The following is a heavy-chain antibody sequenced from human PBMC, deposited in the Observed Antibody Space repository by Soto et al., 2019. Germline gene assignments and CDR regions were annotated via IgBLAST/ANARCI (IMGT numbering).Heavy chain of an antibody. V-gene: IGHV3-7*05. CDR1: GFTLSSYW. Sequence: VQLVESGGGLVQPGGSLRLSCAASGFTLSSYWMSWVRQAPGKGLEWVANIKQDGSEKYYVDSVKGRFTISRDTAKSSLYLQLNSLRAEDTAVYYCAREYGSSYSPRYHGMDVWGQGTTVTVSS. CDR3: AREYGSSYSPRYHGMDV. J-gene: IGHJ6*02. D-gene: IGHD6-13*01. CDR2: IKQDGSEK.